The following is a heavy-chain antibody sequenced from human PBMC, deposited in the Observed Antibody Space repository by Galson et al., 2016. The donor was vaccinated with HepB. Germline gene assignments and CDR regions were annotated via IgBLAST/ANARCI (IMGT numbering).Heavy chain of an antibody. CDR1: GFTFSSYS. V-gene: IGHV3-48*02. D-gene: IGHD6-13*01. CDR3: ARDPGFNSWRIDY. Sequence: SLRLSCAASGFTFSSYSMNWVRQAPGKGLEWITFISGSSSSIYYADSVKGRFTISRDNAKNSLYLQLNSLRDDDTAVYYCARDPGFNSWRIDYWGQGTLVTVSS. J-gene: IGHJ4*02. CDR2: ISGSSSSI.